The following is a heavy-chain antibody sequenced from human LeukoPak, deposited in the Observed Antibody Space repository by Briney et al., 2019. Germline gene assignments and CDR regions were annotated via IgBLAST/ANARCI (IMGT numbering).Heavy chain of an antibody. D-gene: IGHD6-13*01. V-gene: IGHV4-39*07. Sequence: SETLSLTCTVSGGSISSSSYYWGWIRHPPGKGLERIGSIYYSGSTYYNPSLKSRVTISVDTSKNQFSLKLSSVTAADTAVYYCARDSGSWRKDFDYWGQGTLVTVSS. CDR3: ARDSGSWRKDFDY. CDR2: IYYSGST. J-gene: IGHJ4*02. CDR1: GGSISSSSYY.